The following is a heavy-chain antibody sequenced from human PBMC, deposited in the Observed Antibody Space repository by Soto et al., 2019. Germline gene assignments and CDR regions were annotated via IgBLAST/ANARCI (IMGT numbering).Heavy chain of an antibody. CDR3: ARDAGAHAEYFQH. J-gene: IGHJ1*01. V-gene: IGHV3-48*01. CDR1: GFTFSTYS. D-gene: IGHD2-8*02. CDR2: ISSSSSTI. Sequence: EVQLVESGGGLVQPGGSLRLSCAASGFTFSTYSMNWVRQAPGKGLEWVSHISSSSSTIYYADSVKGRFTISRDNAKNSLYLQMNSLRAEDTAVYYCARDAGAHAEYFQHWGQGTPVTVSS.